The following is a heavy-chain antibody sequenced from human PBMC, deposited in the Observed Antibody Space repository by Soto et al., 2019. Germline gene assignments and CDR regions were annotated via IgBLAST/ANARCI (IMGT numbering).Heavy chain of an antibody. Sequence: SVKVSCKASGGTFSNSGITWVRQAPGQGLEWMGGVVPVFGRANYAQKFQGRVTITADGSTSTAYMELSSLRFEDTAVYYCARVLIVQNYNYYQMAVRGQGTRVIVSS. CDR1: GGTFSNSG. CDR2: VVPVFGRA. D-gene: IGHD2-21*01. V-gene: IGHV1-69*13. CDR3: ARVLIVQNYNYYQMAV. J-gene: IGHJ6*02.